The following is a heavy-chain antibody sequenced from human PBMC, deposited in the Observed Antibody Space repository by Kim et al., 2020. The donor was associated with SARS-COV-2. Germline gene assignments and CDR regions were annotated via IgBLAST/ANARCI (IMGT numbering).Heavy chain of an antibody. CDR2: IYYSGST. CDR1: GGSISSYY. V-gene: IGHV4-59*08. D-gene: IGHD6-6*01. CDR3: ARLSSSSSGVGLDY. J-gene: IGHJ4*02. Sequence: SETLSLTCTVSGGSISSYYWSWIRQPPGKGLEWIGYIYYSGSTNYNPSLKSRVTISVDTSKNQFSLKLSSVTAADTAVYYCARLSSSSSGVGLDYWGQGTLVTVSS.